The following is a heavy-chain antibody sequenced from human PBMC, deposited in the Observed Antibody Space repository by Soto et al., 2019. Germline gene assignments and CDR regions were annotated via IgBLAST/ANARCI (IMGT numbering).Heavy chain of an antibody. CDR3: ARDNWNSY. CDR1: GFTFSNYW. Sequence: GGSLRLSCVASGFTFSNYWMHWVRQAPGKGLVWVSRISPDGSNTNYADSVKGRFTISRDKAKNTVYLQMNSLRAEDTSLYYCARDNWNSYWGQGTLVTVSS. V-gene: IGHV3-74*01. CDR2: ISPDGSNT. D-gene: IGHD1-7*01. J-gene: IGHJ4*02.